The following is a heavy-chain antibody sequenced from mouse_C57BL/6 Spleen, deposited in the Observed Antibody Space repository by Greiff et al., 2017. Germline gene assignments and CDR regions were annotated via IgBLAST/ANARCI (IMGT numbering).Heavy chain of an antibody. CDR2: ISDGGSYT. D-gene: IGHD1-1*01. J-gene: IGHJ1*03. CDR3: ASCTTVVSRGYFDV. V-gene: IGHV5-4*01. Sequence: EVQGVESGGGLVKPGGSLKLSCAASGFTFSSYAMSWVRQTPEKRLEWVATISDGGSYTYYPENVKGRFTISRDNTKNNLYLQMSHLTSEDTAMYYCASCTTVVSRGYFDVWGTGTTVTVSS. CDR1: GFTFSSYA.